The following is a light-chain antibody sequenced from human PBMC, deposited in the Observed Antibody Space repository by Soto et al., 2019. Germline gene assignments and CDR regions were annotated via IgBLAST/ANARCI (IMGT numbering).Light chain of an antibody. V-gene: IGKV3-15*01. CDR3: QQYNNWPYS. Sequence: EIVMTQSPDILSVSPGERATLSCRAGQGVTTNFAWYQQKSGQSPRLLIYDVSIRATGVPARFSGTGSETDFTLTIGGLQSEDSAVHFCQQYNNWPYSFGQGTRLEIK. CDR2: DVS. J-gene: IGKJ5*01. CDR1: QGVTTN.